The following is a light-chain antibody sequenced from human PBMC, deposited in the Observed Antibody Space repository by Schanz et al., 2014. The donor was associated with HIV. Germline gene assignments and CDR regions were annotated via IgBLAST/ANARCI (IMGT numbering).Light chain of an antibody. V-gene: IGLV2-8*01. CDR1: SGDIGYY. J-gene: IGLJ3*02. CDR2: EVS. CDR3: QSYDSSLTTWV. Sequence: QSALTQPPSASGSPGQSVTLSCTETSGDIGYYVSWYQHHPGKAPKLMIYEVSKRPSGVSNRFSGSKSGNTASLTISGLQAEDEADYYCQSYDSSLTTWVFGGGTKLTVL.